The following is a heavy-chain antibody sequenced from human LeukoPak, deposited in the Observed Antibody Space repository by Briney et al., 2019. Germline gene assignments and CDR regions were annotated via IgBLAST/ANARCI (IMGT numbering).Heavy chain of an antibody. V-gene: IGHV3-74*01. J-gene: IGHJ6*03. CDR2: INSDGSST. CDR1: GFTFSSYW. D-gene: IGHD3-22*01. Sequence: PGGSLRLSCAASGFTFSSYWMHWVRQAPGKGLVWVSRINSDGSSTIYADSVKGRFTISRDNAKNTLYLQMNSLRAEDTAVYYCARAFYYYDSSGYPGGYYMDVWGQGTTVAVSS. CDR3: ARAFYYYDSSGYPGGYYMDV.